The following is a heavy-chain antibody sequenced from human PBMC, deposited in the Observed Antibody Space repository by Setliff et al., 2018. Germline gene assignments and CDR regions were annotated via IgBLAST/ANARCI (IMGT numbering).Heavy chain of an antibody. D-gene: IGHD3-10*01. CDR2: INHSGST. Sequence: TLSLTCAVYSGSFSDHFWSWIRQPPGKGLEWIGEINHSGSTNYNPSLKSRVTISVDTSKNQFSLKLTSVTAADTAVYFCARVPHVWFGDLVTFDDAFDIWGQGTMVTVS. CDR1: SGSFSDHF. V-gene: IGHV4-34*01. CDR3: ARVPHVWFGDLVTFDDAFDI. J-gene: IGHJ3*02.